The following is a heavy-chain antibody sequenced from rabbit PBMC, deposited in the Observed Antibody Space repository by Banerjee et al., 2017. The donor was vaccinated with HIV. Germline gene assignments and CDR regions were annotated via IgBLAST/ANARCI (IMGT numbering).Heavy chain of an antibody. CDR3: AREEYVGYGYANL. Sequence: QEQLEESGGDLVKPEGSLTLTCTASGFSFSNKYVMCWVRQAPGKGLEWIACINTSSGNTVYATWAKGRFTISRTSSTTVALQMTSLTAADTATYFCAREEYVGYGYANLWGPGTLVTVS. CDR1: GFSFSNKYV. D-gene: IGHD6-1*01. V-gene: IGHV1S45*01. J-gene: IGHJ4*01. CDR2: INTSSGNT.